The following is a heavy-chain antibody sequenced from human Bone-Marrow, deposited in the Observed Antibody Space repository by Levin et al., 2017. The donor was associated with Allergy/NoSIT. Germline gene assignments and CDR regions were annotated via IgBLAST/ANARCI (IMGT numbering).Heavy chain of an antibody. D-gene: IGHD6-13*01. CDR2: ISGSGGST. CDR1: GFTFSSYA. V-gene: IGHV3-23*01. CDR3: AKDSPPVAAAGTFGY. J-gene: IGHJ4*02. Sequence: PGESLKISCAASGFTFSSYAMSWVRQAPGKGLEWVSAISGSGGSTYYADSVKGRFTISRDNSKNTLYLQMNSLRAEDTTVYYCAKDSPPVAAAGTFGYWGQGTLVTVSS.